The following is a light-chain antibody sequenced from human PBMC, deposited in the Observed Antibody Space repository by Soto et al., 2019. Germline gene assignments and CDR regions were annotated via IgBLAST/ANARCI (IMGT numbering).Light chain of an antibody. CDR3: LQVKNFPRT. V-gene: IGKV1-12*01. Sequence: DIQMTQSPSSVSASVGDRVTITCRASQDINSRLAWFQQRPGRAPKYLIQAASILQSGFPSRFSASGSGTDFTLTINSLQPEDFATYYCLQVKNFPRTFXQGTKVDIK. J-gene: IGKJ1*01. CDR2: AAS. CDR1: QDINSR.